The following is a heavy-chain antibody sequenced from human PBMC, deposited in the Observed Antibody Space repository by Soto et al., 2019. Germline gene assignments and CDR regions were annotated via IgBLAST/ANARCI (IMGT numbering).Heavy chain of an antibody. D-gene: IGHD3-10*01. CDR2: IYYTGSA. CDR1: GDSINSNTYY. Sequence: SETLSLTCIVSGDSINSNTYYWAWIRQSPGEGLEWIGSIYYTGSAYYNPALKSRVTISVDTSKNQFSLKLSSVTAADTAVYYCARHLYGPASGLDYWGQGTLVTVSS. V-gene: IGHV4-39*01. CDR3: ARHLYGPASGLDY. J-gene: IGHJ4*02.